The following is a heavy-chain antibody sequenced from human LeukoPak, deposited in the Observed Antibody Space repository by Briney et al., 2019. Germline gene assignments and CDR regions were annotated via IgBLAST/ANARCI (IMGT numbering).Heavy chain of an antibody. D-gene: IGHD1-26*01. CDR2: IIPIFGTA. J-gene: IGHJ4*02. CDR3: ARYRGNPLRLHGVSMYSGSYYFDY. CDR1: GYTFTSYY. V-gene: IGHV1-69*13. Sequence: GASVKVSCKASGYTFTSYYMHWVRQAPGQGLEWMGGIIPIFGTANYAQKFQGRVTITADESTSTAYMELSSLRSEDTAVYYCARYRGNPLRLHGVSMYSGSYYFDYWGQGTLVTVSS.